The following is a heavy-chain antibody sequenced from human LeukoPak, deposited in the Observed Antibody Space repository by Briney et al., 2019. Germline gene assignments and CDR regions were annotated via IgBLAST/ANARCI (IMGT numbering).Heavy chain of an antibody. D-gene: IGHD2-8*02. V-gene: IGHV4-59*01. CDR2: IYYSGTT. CDR1: GGSISTYY. Sequence: PSETLSLTCTVSGGSISTYYWSWLRQPPRKGLEWIGYIYYSGTTNYNPSLKSRVTISVDTSKNQFSLNLSSVTAADTAVYYCARLPAYCTGGICYYFHYWGQGALVTVSS. CDR3: ARLPAYCTGGICYYFHY. J-gene: IGHJ4*02.